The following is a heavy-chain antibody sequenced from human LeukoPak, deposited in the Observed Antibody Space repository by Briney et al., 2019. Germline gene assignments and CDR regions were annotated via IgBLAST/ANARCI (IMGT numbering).Heavy chain of an antibody. CDR2: ISSSGSTI. CDR3: AKIPYYGSGSYYNEHYYYYGMDV. CDR1: GFTFSDYY. Sequence: GGSLRLSCAASGFTFSDYYMSWIRQAPGKGLEWVSYISSSGSTIYYADSVKGRFTISRDNSKNTLYLQMNSLRAEDTAVYYCAKIPYYGSGSYYNEHYYYYGMDVWGQGTTVTVSS. J-gene: IGHJ6*02. V-gene: IGHV3-11*01. D-gene: IGHD3-10*01.